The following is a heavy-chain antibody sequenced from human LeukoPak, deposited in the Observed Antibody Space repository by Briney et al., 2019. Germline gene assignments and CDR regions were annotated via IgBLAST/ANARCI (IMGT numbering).Heavy chain of an antibody. V-gene: IGHV1-69*05. J-gene: IGHJ3*02. D-gene: IGHD1-26*01. CDR1: GGTFSSYA. Sequence: SVEVSCKTSGGTFSSYAIGWVRQAPGQGLEWMGGIIPIFGTANYAQKFQGRVTITTDESTSTAYMELSSLRSEDTAVYYCASKAPSGSYWYDAFDIWGQGTMVTASS. CDR3: ASKAPSGSYWYDAFDI. CDR2: IIPIFGTA.